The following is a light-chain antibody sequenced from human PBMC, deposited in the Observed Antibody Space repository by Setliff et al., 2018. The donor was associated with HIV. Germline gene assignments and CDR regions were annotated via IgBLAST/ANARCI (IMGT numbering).Light chain of an antibody. CDR3: SSYTSTSTLFV. V-gene: IGLV2-14*03. Sequence: LTQPASVSGSPGQSITISCTGTSSDVGGYNYVSWYQQHPGKAPKLRIYDVSNRPSGVSNRFSGSKSGNTASLTISGLQAEDEADYYCSSYTSTSTLFVFGTGTKVTV. CDR2: DVS. CDR1: SSDVGGYNY. J-gene: IGLJ1*01.